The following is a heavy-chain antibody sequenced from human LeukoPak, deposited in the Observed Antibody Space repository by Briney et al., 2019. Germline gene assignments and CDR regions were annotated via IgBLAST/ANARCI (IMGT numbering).Heavy chain of an antibody. V-gene: IGHV4-59*01. CDR2: IYYSGST. Sequence: SETLSLTCTVSGGSISSYYWSWIRQPPGKGLEWIGYIYYSGSTNYNPSLKSQVTISVDTSKNQFSLKLSSVTAADTAVYYCAREGIYYYDSSGYPGAFDIWGQGTMVTVSS. CDR3: AREGIYYYDSSGYPGAFDI. D-gene: IGHD3-22*01. CDR1: GGSISSYY. J-gene: IGHJ3*02.